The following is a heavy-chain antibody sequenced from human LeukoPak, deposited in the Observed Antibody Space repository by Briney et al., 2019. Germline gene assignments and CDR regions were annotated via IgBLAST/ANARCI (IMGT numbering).Heavy chain of an antibody. CDR1: GYTFTSYD. Sequence: ASVKVSCKASGYTFTSYDINWVRQAPGQGLEWMGWISAYNGNTNYAQKLQGRVTMTTDTSTSTAYMELRSLRSDDTAVYYCARDENYYGSGSYSNFDYWGQGTLVTVSS. J-gene: IGHJ4*02. D-gene: IGHD3-10*01. CDR2: ISAYNGNT. CDR3: ARDENYYGSGSYSNFDY. V-gene: IGHV1-18*01.